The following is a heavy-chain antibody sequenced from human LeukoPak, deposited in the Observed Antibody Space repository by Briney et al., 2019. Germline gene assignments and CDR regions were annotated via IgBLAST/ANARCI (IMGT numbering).Heavy chain of an antibody. D-gene: IGHD1-7*01. CDR3: ARGVKSAIGKWNYVLFDP. CDR2: ISSSSSYI. Sequence: GGSLRLSCAASGFTFNNYAMSWVRQAPGKGLEWVSSISSSSSYIYYADPVKGRFTISRDNAKNSLYLQMNSLRAEDTAVYYCARGVKSAIGKWNYVLFDPWGPGTLVAVSS. J-gene: IGHJ5*02. CDR1: GFTFNNYA. V-gene: IGHV3-21*01.